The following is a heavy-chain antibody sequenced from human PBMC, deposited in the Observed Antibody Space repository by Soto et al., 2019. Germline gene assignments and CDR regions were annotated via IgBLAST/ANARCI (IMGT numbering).Heavy chain of an antibody. Sequence: QAQLVQSGGEVKRPGASVKVSCKTSGYTFSNYGITWVRQAPGQPLECLGWISLYSDGANYAQKFQGRVSMTTDTSTTTAYMELRSLRSDDTAVYYCARVVPGAEAWFGPWGQGTLVTVSS. V-gene: IGHV1-18*01. J-gene: IGHJ5*02. D-gene: IGHD2-2*01. CDR2: ISLYSDGA. CDR3: ARVVPGAEAWFGP. CDR1: GYTFSNYG.